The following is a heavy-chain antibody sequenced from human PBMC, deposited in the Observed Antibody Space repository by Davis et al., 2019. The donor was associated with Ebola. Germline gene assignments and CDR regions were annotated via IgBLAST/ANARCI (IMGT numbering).Heavy chain of an antibody. CDR3: ARDSSSWLRYYYYYGMDV. D-gene: IGHD6-13*01. J-gene: IGHJ6*02. Sequence: GGSLRLSCAASGFTFSTYTMTWVRQAPGKGLEWVSSISISSAFIYYADSVKGRFTVSRDNAKNSLYLQMNSLRAEDTAVYYCARDSSSWLRYYYYYGMDVWGQGTTVTVSS. CDR1: GFTFSTYT. V-gene: IGHV3-21*01. CDR2: ISISSAFI.